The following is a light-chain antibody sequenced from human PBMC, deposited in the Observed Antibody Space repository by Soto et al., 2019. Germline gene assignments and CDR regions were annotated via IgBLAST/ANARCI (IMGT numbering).Light chain of an antibody. CDR1: SSDVGGYNY. Sequence: QSALTQPASVSGSPGQSITISCTRTSSDVGGYNYVSWYQQHPGKAPKLMIYEVSNRPSGVSNRFSGSKSGNTASLTISGLKAEDEANYYRSSNTSNNTVVFGGGTKLTAL. V-gene: IGLV2-14*01. J-gene: IGLJ2*01. CDR3: SSNTSNNTVV. CDR2: EVS.